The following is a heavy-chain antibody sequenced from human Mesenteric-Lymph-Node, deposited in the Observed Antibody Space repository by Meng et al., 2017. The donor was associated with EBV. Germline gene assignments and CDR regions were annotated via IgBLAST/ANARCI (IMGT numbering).Heavy chain of an antibody. CDR1: GYRFISFA. CDR3: ARDPYYGSGSSLDY. Sequence: LWESVGEVKKSGGSVKVSCKADGYRFISFAITWVRQAPGQGLEWVGWINVGNGNTRYSQKLQGRVSITRDTAASTAYMELSSLRSEDTGIYFCARDPYYGSGSSLDYWGQGTLVTVSS. D-gene: IGHD3-10*01. J-gene: IGHJ4*02. CDR2: INVGNGNT. V-gene: IGHV1-3*01.